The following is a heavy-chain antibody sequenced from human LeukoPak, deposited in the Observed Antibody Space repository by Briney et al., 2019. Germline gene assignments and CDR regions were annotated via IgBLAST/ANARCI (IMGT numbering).Heavy chain of an antibody. CDR3: ARALVGSTSCYNY. CDR1: GFTFSSYW. CDR2: IKQDGSEK. D-gene: IGHD2-2*02. Sequence: GGSLRLSCAASGFTFSSYWMSWVRQAPGKGLEWVANIKQDGSEKYYVDSVKGRFTISRDNAKNSLYLQMNSLRAEDTAVYYCARALVGSTSCYNYWGQGSLVTVSS. J-gene: IGHJ4*02. V-gene: IGHV3-7*01.